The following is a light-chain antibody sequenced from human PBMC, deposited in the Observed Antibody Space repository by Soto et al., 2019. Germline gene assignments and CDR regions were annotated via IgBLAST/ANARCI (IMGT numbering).Light chain of an antibody. J-gene: IGKJ1*01. CDR3: QQYRSSPPWT. V-gene: IGKV3-20*01. CDR2: GAS. CDR1: QSVSSSY. Sequence: EIVLTQSPGTLSLSPGERATLSCRASQSVSSSYLAWYQQTPGQAPRLLIYGASSRAAGIPDRFSGSGSGTDFTLTISRLEPEDFAVYYCQQYRSSPPWTFGQGTKVDIK.